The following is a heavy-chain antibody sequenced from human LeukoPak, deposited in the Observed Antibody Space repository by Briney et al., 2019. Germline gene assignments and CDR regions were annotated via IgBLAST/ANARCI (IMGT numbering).Heavy chain of an antibody. CDR3: ARHWVVTPNY. CDR1: GGSISNSSYY. D-gene: IGHD4-23*01. Sequence: SETLSLTCIVSGGSISNSSYYWGWIRQPPGKGLEWIGSIYYSGSAYYNPSLKSRVTISVDTSKNQFSLKLTSVTAADTAVYYCARHWVVTPNYWGQGTWSPSPQ. J-gene: IGHJ4*02. CDR2: IYYSGSA. V-gene: IGHV4-39*01.